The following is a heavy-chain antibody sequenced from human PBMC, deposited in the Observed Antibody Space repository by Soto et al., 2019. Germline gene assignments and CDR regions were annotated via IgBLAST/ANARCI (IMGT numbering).Heavy chain of an antibody. D-gene: IGHD3-10*01. CDR3: ARDLDPSGSYYTDY. J-gene: IGHJ4*02. V-gene: IGHV1-69*05. Sequence: SVKVSCKASGGTFSSYAISWVRQAPGQGLEWMGGIIPIFGTANYAQKFQGRVTMTTDTSTSTAYMELRSLTSDDTAVYYCARDLDPSGSYYTDYWGPGTLVTVSS. CDR1: GGTFSSYA. CDR2: IIPIFGTA.